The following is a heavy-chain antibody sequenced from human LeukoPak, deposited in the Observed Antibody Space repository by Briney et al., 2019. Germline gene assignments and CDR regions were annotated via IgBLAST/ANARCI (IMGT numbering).Heavy chain of an antibody. V-gene: IGHV4-59*12. CDR2: IYYSGST. CDR1: GGSISSYY. CDR3: ARVHYSNYVYYGMDV. Sequence: SETLSLTCTVSGGSISSYYWSWIRQPPGKGLEWIGYIYYSGSTNYNPSPKSRVTISVDTSKIQFSLKLSSVTAADTAVYYCARVHYSNYVYYGMDVWGQGTTVTVSS. D-gene: IGHD4-11*01. J-gene: IGHJ6*02.